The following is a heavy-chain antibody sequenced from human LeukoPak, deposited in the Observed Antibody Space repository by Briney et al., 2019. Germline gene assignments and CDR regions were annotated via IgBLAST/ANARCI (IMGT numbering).Heavy chain of an antibody. D-gene: IGHD6-19*01. J-gene: IGHJ4*02. CDR2: MNPNSGNT. CDR3: ATGPKGSSGWYPDY. CDR1: GYTFTSYD. Sequence: ASVKVSCKASGYTFTSYDINWVRQATGQGLEWMGWMNPNSGNTGYAQKFQGRVTMTRNTSISTAYMELSSLRSEDTAVYYCATGPKGSSGWYPDYWGQGTLVTVSS. V-gene: IGHV1-8*01.